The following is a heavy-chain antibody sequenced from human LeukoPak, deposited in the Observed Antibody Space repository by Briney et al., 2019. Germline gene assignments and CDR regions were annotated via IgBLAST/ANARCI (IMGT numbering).Heavy chain of an antibody. J-gene: IGHJ4*02. Sequence: SQTLSLTCTVSGGSISSGGYYWSWIRQHPGKGLEWIGYIYYSGSTYYNPSLKSRVTISVDTSKNQFSLKLSSVTAADTAVYYCARRGRSIAARPVDYWGQGTLVTVSS. CDR2: IYYSGST. CDR1: GGSISSGGYY. D-gene: IGHD6-6*01. V-gene: IGHV4-31*03. CDR3: ARRGRSIAARPVDY.